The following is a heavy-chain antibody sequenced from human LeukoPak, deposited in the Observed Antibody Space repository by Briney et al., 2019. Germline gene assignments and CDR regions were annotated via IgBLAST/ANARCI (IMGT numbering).Heavy chain of an antibody. CDR2: IYYSEST. CDR1: GGSISSYY. D-gene: IGHD3-16*02. V-gene: IGHV4-59*08. J-gene: IGHJ4*02. Sequence: PSETLSLTCTVSGGSISSYYWSWIRQPPGKGLEWIGYIYYSESTNYNPSLKSRVTISVDTSKNQFSLKLSSVTAADTAVYYCARHGYDYVWGSYRYDFDYWGQGTLVSVSS. CDR3: ARHGYDYVWGSYRYDFDY.